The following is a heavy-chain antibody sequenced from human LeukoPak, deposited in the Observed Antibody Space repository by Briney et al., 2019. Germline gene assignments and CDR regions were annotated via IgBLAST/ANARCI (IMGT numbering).Heavy chain of an antibody. D-gene: IGHD5-24*01. CDR2: IGIDSGNT. V-gene: IGHV3-48*01. CDR1: GFTLSDYS. Sequence: GGSPRLSCAASGFTLSDYSMNWVRQAPGKGLEWISYIGIDSGNTNYADSVKGRFTISGDKAKNSLYLQMNSLRVEDTAVYYCARDYKYAFDNWGQGTLVTVSS. J-gene: IGHJ4*02. CDR3: ARDYKYAFDN.